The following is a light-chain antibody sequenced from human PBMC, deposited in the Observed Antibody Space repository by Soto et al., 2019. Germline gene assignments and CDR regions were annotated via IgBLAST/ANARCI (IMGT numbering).Light chain of an antibody. CDR3: CSSADSSTPHV. J-gene: IGLJ1*01. CDR2: EFN. V-gene: IGLV2-23*02. Sequence: QSVLTQPASVSGSPGQSITISCTGTSSDVASYYFVSCYQQHPGKAPKLMIYEFNKRPSGISSRFSGSTSGNTASLTISGLQAEDEADYYCCSSADSSTPHVFGTGTKVTVL. CDR1: SSDVASYYF.